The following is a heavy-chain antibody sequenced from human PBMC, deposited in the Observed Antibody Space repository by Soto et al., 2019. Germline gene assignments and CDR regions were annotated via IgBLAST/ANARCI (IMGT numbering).Heavy chain of an antibody. CDR1: GGSITGADYY. J-gene: IGHJ4*02. Sequence: SETLSLTCTVSGGSITGADYYWSWIRQPPGKGLEWIGYISYRGRTYYNPSLKSRLTISLDTSKNQFSLRLTSVTVADMAVYYCAKEWSYSSGWSHVDYWGQGTLVTVSS. D-gene: IGHD6-19*01. CDR3: AKEWSYSSGWSHVDY. CDR2: ISYRGRT. V-gene: IGHV4-31*03.